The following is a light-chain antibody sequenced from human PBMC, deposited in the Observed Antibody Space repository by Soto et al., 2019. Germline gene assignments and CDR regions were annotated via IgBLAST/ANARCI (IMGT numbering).Light chain of an antibody. J-gene: IGLJ1*01. CDR3: CSYAGSSRV. Sequence: QAVVTQPRSVSGSPGQSVTISCTGTSSDVGGYNYVSWYQQHPGKAPKLMIYDVSKRPSGVPDRFSGSKSGNTASLTISGLQAEDEADYYCCSYAGSSRVFGTGTKVTVL. CDR1: SSDVGGYNY. V-gene: IGLV2-11*01. CDR2: DVS.